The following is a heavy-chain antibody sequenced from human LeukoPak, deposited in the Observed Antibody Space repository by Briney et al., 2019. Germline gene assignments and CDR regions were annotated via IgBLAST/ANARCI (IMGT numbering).Heavy chain of an antibody. CDR2: ISGSVGST. CDR1: GFTFSTYA. V-gene: IGHV3-23*01. D-gene: IGHD3-16*01. Sequence: VGSLRLSCEASGFTFSTYAMSWVRQALGKGLEWVSGISGSVGSTYYADSVKGRFTISRDNSKNTLYLQMNSLRAEDTAVYYCAKDESQRGRPVTFDYWGQGTLVSVSS. J-gene: IGHJ4*02. CDR3: AKDESQRGRPVTFDY.